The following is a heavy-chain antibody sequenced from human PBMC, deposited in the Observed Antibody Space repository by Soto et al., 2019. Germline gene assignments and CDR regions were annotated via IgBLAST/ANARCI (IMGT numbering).Heavy chain of an antibody. D-gene: IGHD3-10*01. CDR3: ARFGWFGESTNWFDP. V-gene: IGHV4-34*01. CDR2: INHSGST. Sequence: SETLSLTCAVYGGSFSGYYWSWIRQPPGKGLEWIGEINHSGSTNYNPSLKSRVTISVDTSKNQFSLKLNSVTAADTAVYYCARFGWFGESTNWFDPWGQGTLVTVSS. J-gene: IGHJ5*02. CDR1: GGSFSGYY.